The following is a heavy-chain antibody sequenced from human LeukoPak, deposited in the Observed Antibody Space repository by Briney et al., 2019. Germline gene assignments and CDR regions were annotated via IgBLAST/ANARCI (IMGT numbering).Heavy chain of an antibody. Sequence: SETLSLTCTVSGGSISGYYWSWIRQPPGKGLEWIGYIYYSESTNYNPSLKSRVTISVDTSKNQFSLKLSSVTAADTAVYYCARADGYSYGRFDYWGPGTLVTVSS. J-gene: IGHJ4*02. CDR1: GGSISGYY. V-gene: IGHV4-59*01. CDR2: IYYSEST. D-gene: IGHD5-18*01. CDR3: ARADGYSYGRFDY.